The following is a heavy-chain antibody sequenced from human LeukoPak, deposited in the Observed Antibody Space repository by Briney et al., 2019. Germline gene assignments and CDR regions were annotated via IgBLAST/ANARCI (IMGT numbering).Heavy chain of an antibody. V-gene: IGHV3-9*01. CDR2: ISWNSGSI. J-gene: IGHJ4*02. Sequence: SLRLSCAASGFTFDDYAMHWVRQAPGKGLEWVSGISWNSGSIGYADSVKGRFTISRDNAKNSLYLQMNSLRAEDTALYYCAKEYSGSYFYWGQGTLVTVSS. D-gene: IGHD1-26*01. CDR3: AKEYSGSYFY. CDR1: GFTFDDYA.